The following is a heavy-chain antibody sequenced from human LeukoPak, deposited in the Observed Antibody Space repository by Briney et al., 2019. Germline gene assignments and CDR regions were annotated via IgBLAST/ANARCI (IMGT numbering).Heavy chain of an antibody. D-gene: IGHD3-10*01. V-gene: IGHV4-39*01. CDR1: GDSISSPTYY. J-gene: IGHJ5*02. CDR3: ARHRGTRYGSGTKNWFDP. CDR2: IYYTGSS. Sequence: SETLSLTCTVSGDSISSPTYYWGWIRQPPGKGLEWIGSIYYTGSSYSSPSLKSRVTISVDTSNNHFSLHLNSVTAADTAVYYCARHRGTRYGSGTKNWFDPWGQGTLVTVSS.